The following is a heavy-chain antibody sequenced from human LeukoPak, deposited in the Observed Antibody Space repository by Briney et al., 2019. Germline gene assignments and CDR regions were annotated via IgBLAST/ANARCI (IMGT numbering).Heavy chain of an antibody. D-gene: IGHD1-26*01. CDR1: GDTLTNYY. Sequence: GASVKVSCKASGDTLTNYYIHWVRQAPGQGLEWMGGITPIFGTANYAQKFQGRVTITADESTSTAYMELSSLRSEDTAVYYCARDPPGGSYLDYWGQGTLVTVSS. J-gene: IGHJ4*02. V-gene: IGHV1-69*13. CDR2: ITPIFGTA. CDR3: ARDPPGGSYLDY.